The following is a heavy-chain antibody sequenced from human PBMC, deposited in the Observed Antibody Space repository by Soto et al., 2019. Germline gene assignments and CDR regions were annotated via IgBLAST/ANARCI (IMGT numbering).Heavy chain of an antibody. Sequence: PSETLSLTCTVSGYSISTNNYYWAWIRQPPGMGLEWIGSVHYSGNTYYNPSLKSRVTISVDTSKNQFSLKLNSMTAPDTAVYYCATGSGSYLAIPSDYWGQGTLVTVSS. V-gene: IGHV4-39*01. D-gene: IGHD3-10*01. CDR1: GYSISTNNYY. J-gene: IGHJ4*02. CDR3: ATGSGSYLAIPSDY. CDR2: VHYSGNT.